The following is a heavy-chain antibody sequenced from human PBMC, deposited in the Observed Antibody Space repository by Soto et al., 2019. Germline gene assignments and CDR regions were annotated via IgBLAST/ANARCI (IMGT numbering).Heavy chain of an antibody. CDR3: ARGLDYDSSGYPPTYYYYGMDV. D-gene: IGHD3-22*01. Sequence: SETLSLTCTVSGGSISSYYWSWIRQPPGKGLEWIGYIYYSGSTNYNPSLKSRVTISVDTSKNQFSLKLSSVTAADTAVYYCARGLDYDSSGYPPTYYYYGMDVWGQGTTVTVSS. CDR2: IYYSGST. J-gene: IGHJ6*02. CDR1: GGSISSYY. V-gene: IGHV4-59*01.